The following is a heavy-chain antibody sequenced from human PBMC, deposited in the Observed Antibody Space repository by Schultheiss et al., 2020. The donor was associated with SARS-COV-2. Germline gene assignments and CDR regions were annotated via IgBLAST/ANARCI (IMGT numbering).Heavy chain of an antibody. J-gene: IGHJ3*02. D-gene: IGHD6-6*01. CDR1: GGSFSGYY. CDR3: GYSSSSRKDDAFDI. Sequence: SETLSLTCAVYGGSFSGYYWSWIRQPPGKGLEWIGYIYYSGSTNYNPSLKSRVTISVDTSKNQFSLKLSSVTAADTAVYYCGYSSSSRKDDAFDIWGQGTMVTVSS. V-gene: IGHV4-59*12. CDR2: IYYSGST.